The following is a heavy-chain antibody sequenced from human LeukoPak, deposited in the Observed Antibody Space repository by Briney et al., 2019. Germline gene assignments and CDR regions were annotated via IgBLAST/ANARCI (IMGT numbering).Heavy chain of an antibody. CDR2: INPSGGST. CDR1: GYTFTSYY. Sequence: ASVKVSCKASGYTFTSYYMHWVRQAPGQGLEWMGIINPSGGSTSYAQKFQGRVTMTRDTSTSTVYMELSSLRSEDTAVYYCARENVDCSSTSYYFDYWGQGTLVTVSS. CDR3: ARENVDCSSTSYYFDY. V-gene: IGHV1-46*01. D-gene: IGHD2-2*01. J-gene: IGHJ4*02.